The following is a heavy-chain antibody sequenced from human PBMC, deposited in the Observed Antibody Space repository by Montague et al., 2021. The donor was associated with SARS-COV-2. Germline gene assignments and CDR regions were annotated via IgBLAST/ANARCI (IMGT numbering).Heavy chain of an antibody. Sequence: SETLSLTCAVYGGSFSGYHWTWIRQAPGKGLEWIAEIDHGGKTNYNPSLKSRTTISVDTSKNQVSLKMTSVTAADTAMYYCARRPYYYDSSGQFDPWGQGVLVTASS. CDR2: IDHGGKT. D-gene: IGHD3-22*01. CDR1: GGSFSGYH. CDR3: ARRPYYYDSSGQFDP. J-gene: IGHJ5*02. V-gene: IGHV4-34*01.